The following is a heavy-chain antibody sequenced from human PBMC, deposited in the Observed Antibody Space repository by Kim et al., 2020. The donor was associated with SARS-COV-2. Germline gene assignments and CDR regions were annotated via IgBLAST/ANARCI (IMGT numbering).Heavy chain of an antibody. J-gene: IGHJ4*02. Sequence: VKGRFTISRDNAKNSRYLQMNSRRAEDTAVYYCATDSSSWYGGAYYFDCWGQGTLVTVSS. CDR3: ATDSSSWYGGAYYFDC. V-gene: IGHV3-21*01. D-gene: IGHD6-13*01.